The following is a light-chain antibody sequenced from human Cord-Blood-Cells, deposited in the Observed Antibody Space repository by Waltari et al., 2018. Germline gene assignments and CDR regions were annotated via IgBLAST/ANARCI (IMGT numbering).Light chain of an antibody. CDR2: KAS. Sequence: DIQMTQSPSTLSASVGDSVNSTCRACQSISSWLAWYQQKPGKAPKLLIYKASSLESGVPSRFSGSGSGTEFTLTISSLQPDDFATYYCQQYNSYSTFGQGTKVEIK. J-gene: IGKJ1*01. V-gene: IGKV1-5*03. CDR1: QSISSW. CDR3: QQYNSYST.